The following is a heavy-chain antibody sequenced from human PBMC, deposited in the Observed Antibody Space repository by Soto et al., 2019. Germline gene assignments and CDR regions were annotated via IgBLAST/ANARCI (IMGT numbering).Heavy chain of an antibody. CDR3: ARFFAAGTRGYLDS. D-gene: IGHD3-3*01. CDR1: GFIFSSYA. Sequence: EVQLLESGGGLVQPGGSLRLSCAASGFIFSSYAMSWVRQAPGKGLEWVSAMSGSGDNAYYADSVKGRFTIARGNSKNLLTLQMTSLRAEDTAIYYCARFFAAGTRGYLDSWGQGTLVTVSS. V-gene: IGHV3-23*01. J-gene: IGHJ4*02. CDR2: MSGSGDNA.